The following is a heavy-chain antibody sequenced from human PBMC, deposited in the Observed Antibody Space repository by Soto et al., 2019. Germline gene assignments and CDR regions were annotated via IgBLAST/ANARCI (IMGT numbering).Heavy chain of an antibody. J-gene: IGHJ4*02. CDR3: LSGVIAANCFDY. Sequence: EVQLAESGGGLVQPGGSLRLSCAASGFTFNSYWMHWVRQVPGKGLVWVSRINNDGSTTNYADSVKGRFTISRDNARNTVYLQMNSLRADDTAVYYCLSGVIAANCFDYWGQGTLVTVSS. D-gene: IGHD2-15*01. CDR1: GFTFNSYW. CDR2: INNDGSTT. V-gene: IGHV3-74*01.